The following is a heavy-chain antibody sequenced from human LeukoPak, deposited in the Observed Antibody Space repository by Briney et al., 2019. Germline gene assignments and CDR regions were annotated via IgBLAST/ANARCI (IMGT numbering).Heavy chain of an antibody. J-gene: IGHJ3*02. V-gene: IGHV1-46*01. CDR3: ARDLRPKSYDSSGYYAFDI. CDR1: GYTFTGYY. Sequence: VSVKVSCKASGYTFTGYYMHWVRQAPGQGLEWMGIINPSGGSTSYAQKFQGRVTMTRDMSTSTVYMELSSLRSEDTAVYYCARDLRPKSYDSSGYYAFDIWGQGTMVTVSS. CDR2: INPSGGST. D-gene: IGHD3-22*01.